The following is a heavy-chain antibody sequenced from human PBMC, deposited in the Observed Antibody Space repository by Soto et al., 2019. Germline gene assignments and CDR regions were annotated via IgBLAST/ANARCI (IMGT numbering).Heavy chain of an antibody. CDR3: ARDSHVGSGWQLTADY. Sequence: XGSLRPSGSASGFTFSSYGMHWVRKAPGRGLEWVAVIWYDGSNKYYAESVKGRFTISRDNSKNTLYLQMNNLRAEDTAVYYCARDSHVGSGWQLTADYWGQGTLVTVSS. CDR1: GFTFSSYG. J-gene: IGHJ4*02. CDR2: IWYDGSNK. D-gene: IGHD6-19*01. V-gene: IGHV3-33*01.